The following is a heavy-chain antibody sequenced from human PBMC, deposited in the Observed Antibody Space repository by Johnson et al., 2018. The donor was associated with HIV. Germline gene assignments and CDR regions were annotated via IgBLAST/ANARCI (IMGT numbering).Heavy chain of an antibody. CDR3: AREAGSGSYSPWRPDAFDI. Sequence: MQLVESGGGLVQPGRSLRLSCAASGFTVSSNYMSWVRKAPGKGLEWVSVIYSGGSTYYADSVKGRFSISRDNSKNTLYLQMNSLRAEDTALYYCAREAGSGSYSPWRPDAFDIWGQGTMVTVSS. D-gene: IGHD3-10*01. CDR1: GFTVSSNY. CDR2: IYSGGST. J-gene: IGHJ3*02. V-gene: IGHV3-66*01.